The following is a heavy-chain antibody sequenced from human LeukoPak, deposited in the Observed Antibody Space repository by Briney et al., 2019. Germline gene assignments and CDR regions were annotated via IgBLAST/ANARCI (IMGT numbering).Heavy chain of an antibody. CDR1: GGSISSSIYF. CDR2: IYYSGST. Sequence: PETLSLTCTVSGGSISSSIYFWGWIRQPPGKGLEWIGNIYYSGSTYYNPSLKSRVTISVDTSKNQFSLKVSSVTAADTAMYYCARLALGPYYFDYWGQGTLVTVSS. CDR3: ARLALGPYYFDY. J-gene: IGHJ4*02. D-gene: IGHD7-27*01. V-gene: IGHV4-39*01.